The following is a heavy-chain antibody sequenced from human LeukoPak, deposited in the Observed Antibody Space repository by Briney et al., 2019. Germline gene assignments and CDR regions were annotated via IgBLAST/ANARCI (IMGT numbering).Heavy chain of an antibody. J-gene: IGHJ4*02. CDR2: IIPILGIA. V-gene: IGHV1-69*04. D-gene: IGHD3-22*01. Sequence: SVKVSCKASGGTLRSYAISWLRQAPGQGLEWMGRIIPILGIANYAQKFQGRVTITADKSTSTAYMELSSLRSEDTAVYYCARRATDYYDSSGYYPPFDYWGQGTLVTVSS. CDR1: GGTLRSYA. CDR3: ARRATDYYDSSGYYPPFDY.